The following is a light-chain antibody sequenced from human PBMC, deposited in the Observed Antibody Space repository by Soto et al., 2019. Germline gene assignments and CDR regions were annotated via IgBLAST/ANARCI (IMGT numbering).Light chain of an antibody. J-gene: IGLJ1*01. CDR2: DVS. CDR1: SSDVGGYNY. Sequence: QSALTQPASVSGSPGQSITISCTGTSSDVGGYNYVSWYQQHPGKAPKLMIYDVSNRPSGVSNRFAGSKSGNTACLTISGLPAEDEADYYCSSYTSSSTPCVFGTGTKVTVL. CDR3: SSYTSSSTPCV. V-gene: IGLV2-14*01.